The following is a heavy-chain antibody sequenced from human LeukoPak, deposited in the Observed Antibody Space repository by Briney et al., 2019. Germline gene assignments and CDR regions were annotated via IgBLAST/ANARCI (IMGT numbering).Heavy chain of an antibody. CDR1: GGSLSGCY. V-gene: IGHV4-34*01. CDR2: INHSGSP. J-gene: IGHJ3*02. Sequence: SETLSLTCAVYGGSLSGCYWSWIRQPPGKGLERIGEINHSGSPNYNPSLKSRVTISIDTSKNQFSLKLSPVTAADTAVYYCARDLSDYYGSGSYRPIDAFDIWGQGTMVTVSS. CDR3: ARDLSDYYGSGSYRPIDAFDI. D-gene: IGHD3-10*01.